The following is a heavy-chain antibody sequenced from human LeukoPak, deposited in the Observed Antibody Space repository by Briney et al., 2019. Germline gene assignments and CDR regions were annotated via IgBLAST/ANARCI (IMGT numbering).Heavy chain of an antibody. J-gene: IGHJ5*02. Sequence: GVSVKVSCKASGYTFTSYYIHWVRQAPGQGLEWMGWINPNSGGTNYAQKFQGRVTMTRDTSISTAYMELSRLRSDDTAVYYCARDDVYCSSTSCRENWFDPWGQGTLVTVSS. CDR2: INPNSGGT. V-gene: IGHV1-2*02. CDR1: GYTFTSYY. CDR3: ARDDVYCSSTSCRENWFDP. D-gene: IGHD2-2*01.